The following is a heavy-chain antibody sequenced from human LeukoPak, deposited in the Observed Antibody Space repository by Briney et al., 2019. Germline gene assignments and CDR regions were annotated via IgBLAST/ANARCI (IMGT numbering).Heavy chain of an antibody. CDR1: GFTFSSYG. CDR3: AGVDAAMPDAFDI. Sequence: GGSLRLSCAASGFTFSSYGMHWVRQAPGKGLEWVAFIRYDGSIKYSADSVKGRFAISRDNSKNALYLQMDSLRADGTAVYYCAGVDAAMPDAFDIWGQGTTVTVSS. D-gene: IGHD5-18*01. CDR2: IRYDGSIK. J-gene: IGHJ3*02. V-gene: IGHV3-30*02.